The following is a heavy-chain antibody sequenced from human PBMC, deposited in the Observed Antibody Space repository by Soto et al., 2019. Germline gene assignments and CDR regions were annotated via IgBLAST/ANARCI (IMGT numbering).Heavy chain of an antibody. CDR3: ARLRDSGTDSNIWIDH. J-gene: IGHJ5*02. Sequence: GESLKISCKGSGYSFTNYWITWVRQMPGKGLEWMGRIDTSDSYIDYSPSFQGRVTISSDKSINTAYLQWSSLKASDTAIYYCARLRDSGTDSNIWIDHWGQGTLVTVSS. V-gene: IGHV5-10-1*01. CDR2: IDTSDSYI. CDR1: GYSFTNYW. D-gene: IGHD5-12*01.